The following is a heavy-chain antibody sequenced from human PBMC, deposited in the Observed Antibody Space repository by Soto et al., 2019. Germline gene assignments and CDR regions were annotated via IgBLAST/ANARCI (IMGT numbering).Heavy chain of an antibody. CDR2: IYYSGST. V-gene: IGHV4-61*01. CDR3: ARDRYDSSSY. J-gene: IGHJ4*02. Sequence: QVQLQESGPGLVKPSETLSLTCTVSGGSVSSGSYYWSWIRQPPGKGLEWIGYIYYSGSTNYNPSLKSRVTISVDTSKNQFSLKLSSVTAADTAVYYCARDRYDSSSYWGQGTLVTVSS. D-gene: IGHD3-22*01. CDR1: GGSVSSGSYY.